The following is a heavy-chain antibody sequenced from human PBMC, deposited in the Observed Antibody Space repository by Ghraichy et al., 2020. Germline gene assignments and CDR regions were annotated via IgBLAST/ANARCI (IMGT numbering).Heavy chain of an antibody. CDR3: AKRSATGTFYFDS. D-gene: IGHD6-13*01. V-gene: IGHV3-23*01. Sequence: ETLSLTCAVYGGSFSGYYWSWIRQPPGKGLEWVSSISGGGVSTYYADSVKGRFTISRDNSKSTLFLQMNSLRAEDTAIYYCAKRSATGTFYFDSWGQGTLVTVSS. CDR2: ISGGGVST. J-gene: IGHJ4*02. CDR1: GGSFSGYY.